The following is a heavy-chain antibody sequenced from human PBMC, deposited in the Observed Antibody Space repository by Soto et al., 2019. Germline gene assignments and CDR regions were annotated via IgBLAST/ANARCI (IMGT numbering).Heavy chain of an antibody. V-gene: IGHV3-30*18. CDR3: AKYSSWFY. Sequence: AGGSLRLSCAASGFTFSSYGMHWVRQAPGKGLEWVAVISYDGSNKYYADSVKGRFTISRDNSKNTLYLQMNSLRAEDTAVYYCAKYSSWFYWGQGTLVTVSS. J-gene: IGHJ4*02. D-gene: IGHD6-13*01. CDR2: ISYDGSNK. CDR1: GFTFSSYG.